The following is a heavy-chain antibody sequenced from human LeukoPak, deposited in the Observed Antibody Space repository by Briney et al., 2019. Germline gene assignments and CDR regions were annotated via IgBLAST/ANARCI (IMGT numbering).Heavy chain of an antibody. Sequence: ASVKVSCKASGCTFTNYGISWVRQAPGQGLEWMGWISAYNGNTNYAQKLQGRVTMTTDTSTSTAYMELRSLRSDDTAVYYCARDYGDYGWFDPWGQGTLVTVSS. J-gene: IGHJ5*02. CDR1: GCTFTNYG. D-gene: IGHD4-17*01. V-gene: IGHV1-18*04. CDR3: ARDYGDYGWFDP. CDR2: ISAYNGNT.